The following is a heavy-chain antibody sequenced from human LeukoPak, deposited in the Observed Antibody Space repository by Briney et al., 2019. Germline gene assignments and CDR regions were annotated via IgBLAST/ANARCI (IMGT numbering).Heavy chain of an antibody. CDR1: GYTFTSYG. D-gene: IGHD1-7*01. V-gene: IGHV1-8*02. Sequence: ASVKVSCKASGYTFTSYGISWVRQATGQGLEWMGWMNPNSGNTGYAQKFQGRVTMTRNTSISTAYMELSSLRSEDTAVYYCARYLELELRIEYGMDVWGQGTTVTVSS. CDR2: MNPNSGNT. J-gene: IGHJ6*02. CDR3: ARYLELELRIEYGMDV.